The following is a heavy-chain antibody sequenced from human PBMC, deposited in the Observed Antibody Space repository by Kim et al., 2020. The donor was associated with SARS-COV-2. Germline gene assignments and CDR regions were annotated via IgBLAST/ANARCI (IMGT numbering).Heavy chain of an antibody. Sequence: GGSLRLSCAASGLPFSASGIHWVRQAPGKGLEWVAMIWSDGTKEYYADSVKGRFTISRDNSKNTVYLQMNILRAEDTAVYYCARDKGERYSDYWGQGTLVTVSS. J-gene: IGHJ4*02. CDR3: ARDKGERYSDY. CDR1: GLPFSASG. CDR2: IWSDGTKE. D-gene: IGHD3-16*01. V-gene: IGHV3-33*01.